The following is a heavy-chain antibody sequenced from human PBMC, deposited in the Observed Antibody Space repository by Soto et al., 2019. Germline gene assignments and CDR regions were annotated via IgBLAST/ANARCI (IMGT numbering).Heavy chain of an antibody. J-gene: IGHJ4*02. V-gene: IGHV3-48*01. D-gene: IGHD3-10*01. CDR2: ISSGSGTK. CDR3: AKVVPIGSDY. CDR1: GFTFSSFG. Sequence: GSLRLSCVASGFTFSSFGMNWVRQAPGKGLEWLSYISSGSGTKYYTDSVKGRVTISRDNAKNSLYLQMSSLRAEDSAVYYCAKVVPIGSDYWGQGTLVTVSS.